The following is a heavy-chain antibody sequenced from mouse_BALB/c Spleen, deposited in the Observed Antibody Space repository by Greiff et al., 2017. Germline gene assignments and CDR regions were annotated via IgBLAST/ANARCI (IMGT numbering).Heavy chain of an antibody. V-gene: IGHV2-2*02. CDR1: GFSLISYG. D-gene: IGHD2-10*02. J-gene: IGHJ4*01. Sequence: QVQLQQSGPGLVQPSQSLSITCTVSGFSLISYGVHWVRQSPGKGLEWLGVIWSGGSTDYNAAFISRLSISKDNSKSQVFFKMNSLQANDTAIYYCASPYGNYYAMDYWGQGTSVTVSS. CDR2: IWSGGST. CDR3: ASPYGNYYAMDY.